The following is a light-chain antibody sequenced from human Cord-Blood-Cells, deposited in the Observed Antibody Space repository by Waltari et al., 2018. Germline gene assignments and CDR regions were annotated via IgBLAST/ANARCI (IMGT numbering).Light chain of an antibody. Sequence: QSALTQPRSVSGSPGQSVTISCTGTRSDVGGYNYVSWYQQHPGKAPTLMIYDVSKRPSGVPDRFSGSKSGNTASLTISGLQAEDEADYYCCSYAGSYVFGTGTKVTVL. J-gene: IGLJ1*01. CDR2: DVS. CDR1: RSDVGGYNY. CDR3: CSYAGSYV. V-gene: IGLV2-11*01.